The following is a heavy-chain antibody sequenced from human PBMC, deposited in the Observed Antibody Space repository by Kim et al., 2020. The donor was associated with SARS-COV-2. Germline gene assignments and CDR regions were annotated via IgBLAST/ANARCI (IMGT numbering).Heavy chain of an antibody. Sequence: GGSLRLSCAASGFTFSSFGMSWVRQAPGKGLEWVSAISGSGGDTNYADSVKGRFTISRDNSKSTLDLQMNSLRGEDTAVYYCAKRLSGSLANFDYWGQGTLVTVSS. D-gene: IGHD1-26*01. J-gene: IGHJ4*02. V-gene: IGHV3-23*01. CDR3: AKRLSGSLANFDY. CDR2: ISGSGGDT. CDR1: GFTFSSFG.